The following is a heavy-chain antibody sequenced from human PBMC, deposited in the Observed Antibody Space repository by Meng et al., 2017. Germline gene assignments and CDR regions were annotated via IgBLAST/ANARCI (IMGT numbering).Heavy chain of an antibody. D-gene: IGHD6-13*01. Sequence: GESLKISCAASGFSFSSNWMSWVRQAPGKGLEWVANIRKDGSEKHYVDSVKGRFTISRDNAKNSLYLRMNSLRAEDTAVYYCARSIAAAFDYWGQGTLVTVSS. CDR3: ARSIAAAFDY. J-gene: IGHJ4*02. CDR1: GFSFSSNW. V-gene: IGHV3-7*01. CDR2: IRKDGSEK.